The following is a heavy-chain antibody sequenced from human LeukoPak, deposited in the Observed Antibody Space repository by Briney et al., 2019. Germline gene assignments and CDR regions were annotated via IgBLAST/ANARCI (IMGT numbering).Heavy chain of an antibody. J-gene: IGHJ4*02. D-gene: IGHD5-18*01. CDR3: AREGYSYGNYFDY. CDR1: GGTFSSYA. Sequence: SVKVSCKASGGTFSSYAISWVRQAPGQGLEWMGRIIPIFGTANYAQKFQGRVTITTDESTSTAYMVLSSLRSEDTAVYYCAREGYSYGNYFDYWGQGTLVTVSS. V-gene: IGHV1-69*05. CDR2: IIPIFGTA.